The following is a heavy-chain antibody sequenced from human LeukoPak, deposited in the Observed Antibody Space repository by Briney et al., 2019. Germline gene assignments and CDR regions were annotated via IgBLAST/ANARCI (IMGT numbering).Heavy chain of an antibody. V-gene: IGHV4-59*01. CDR3: ARDGKYSSGWYVDYFDY. Sequence: PSETLSLTCTVSGGSISSYYWSWLRQPPGKGLEWIGYIYYSGSTNYNPSLKSRVTISVDTSKNQFSLKLSSVTAADTAVYYCARDGKYSSGWYVDYFDYWGQGTLVTVSS. CDR1: GGSISSYY. D-gene: IGHD6-19*01. CDR2: IYYSGST. J-gene: IGHJ4*02.